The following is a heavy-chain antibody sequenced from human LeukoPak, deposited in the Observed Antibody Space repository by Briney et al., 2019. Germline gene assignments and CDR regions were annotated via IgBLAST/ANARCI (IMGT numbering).Heavy chain of an antibody. J-gene: IGHJ5*02. CDR2: IYYSGST. CDR3: ARVTYYYNSSGPTYNWFDP. CDR1: GVSISSYY. D-gene: IGHD3-22*01. V-gene: IGHV4-59*01. Sequence: SETLSITCTVSGVSISSYYWGWIRQPPGKGLEWIGYIYYSGSTHYNPSLKSRVTIAVDTSKNQFSLKLTSVTAADTAMYYCARVTYYYNSSGPTYNWFDPWGQGTLVTVSS.